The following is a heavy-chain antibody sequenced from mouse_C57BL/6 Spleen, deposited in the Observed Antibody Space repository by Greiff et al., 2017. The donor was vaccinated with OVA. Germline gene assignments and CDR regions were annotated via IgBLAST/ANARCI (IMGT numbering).Heavy chain of an antibody. CDR1: GYTFTSYW. CDR2: IHPSDSDT. Sequence: VKLQQPGAELVKPGASVKVSCKASGYTFTSYWMHWVKQRPGRGLEWIGRIHPSDSDTNYNQKFKGKATLTVDKSSSTAYMQLSSLTSEDSAVYYCAIGLLRNYYAMDYWGQGTSVTVSS. D-gene: IGHD1-1*01. J-gene: IGHJ4*01. CDR3: AIGLLRNYYAMDY. V-gene: IGHV1-74*01.